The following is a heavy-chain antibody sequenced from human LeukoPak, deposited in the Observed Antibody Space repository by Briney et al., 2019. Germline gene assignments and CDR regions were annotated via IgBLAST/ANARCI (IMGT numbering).Heavy chain of an antibody. D-gene: IGHD3-16*01. CDR1: GFSFSSYA. CDR2: ITAGGVIT. V-gene: IGHV3-23*01. J-gene: IGHJ3*02. Sequence: GGSLRLSCAASGFSFSSYAMSWGRQAPRGGLGWVSLITAGGVITHYTDSVKGRFTISRDNSKNTLYLQMNSVRAEDTAVYYCAKGKINHDGAVEIWGQGTTVTVSS. CDR3: AKGKINHDGAVEI.